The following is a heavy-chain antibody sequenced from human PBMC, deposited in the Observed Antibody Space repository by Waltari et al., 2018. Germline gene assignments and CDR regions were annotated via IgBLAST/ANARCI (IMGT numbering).Heavy chain of an antibody. CDR2: IVLMCVKA. J-gene: IGHJ4*02. CDR3: ARDRGGGKGTFDY. Sequence: QVQLVQSGAEVKKPGSSVKVSCKASGGTFSSYAISWVRQAPGQGLEWMGRIVLMCVKASDEPNLEVRVTITADKSTSTAYMERSSLRSEDTSVYYGARDRGGGKGTFDYWGQGTLVTVSS. D-gene: IGHD3-10*01. V-gene: IGHV1-69*14. CDR1: GGTFSSYA.